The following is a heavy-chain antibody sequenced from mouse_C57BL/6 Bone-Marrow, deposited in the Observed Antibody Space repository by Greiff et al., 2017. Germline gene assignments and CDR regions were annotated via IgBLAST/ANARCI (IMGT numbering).Heavy chain of an antibody. D-gene: IGHD3-1*01. CDR2: IYSRSGNT. V-gene: IGHV1-81*01. CDR1: GYTFTSYG. CDR3: ARLGYGMDYAMDY. J-gene: IGHJ4*01. Sequence: QVQLQQSGAELARPGASVKLSCKASGYTFTSYGISRVKQRTGQGLEWIGEIYSRSGNTYYNEKFKGKATLTADKSSSTAYMEIRSLTSEVSAGYFCARLGYGMDYAMDYWGQGTSVTVSS.